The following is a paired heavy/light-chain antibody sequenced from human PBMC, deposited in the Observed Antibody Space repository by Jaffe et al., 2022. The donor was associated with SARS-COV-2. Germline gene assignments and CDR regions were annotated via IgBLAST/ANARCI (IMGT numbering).Heavy chain of an antibody. D-gene: IGHD3-3*01. CDR2: ISASGSVT. Sequence: EVQLLESGGGLVQPGGSLRLSCAASGFTFSSYSMSWVRQSPGKGLEWVSGISASGSVTYYADSVKGRFTISRDSSKNTLYLKMNSLRVEDTAIFYCAKDRGSWDGSGVFDIWGQGTVVTVSS. CDR1: GFTFSSYS. V-gene: IGHV3-23*01. CDR3: AKDRGSWDGSGVFDI. J-gene: IGHJ3*02.
Light chain of an antibody. J-gene: IGKJ1*01. V-gene: IGKV3-15*01. CDR2: HAS. CDR1: QSVSSN. CDR3: QQYNNWPPGT. Sequence: EIVMTQSPATLSVSPGERATLSCRASQSVSSNLAWYQQKPGQAPRLLIYHASTRATGIPARFSGSGSGTEFTLTISSLQSEDFAVYHCQQYNNWPPGTFGQGTKVEIK.